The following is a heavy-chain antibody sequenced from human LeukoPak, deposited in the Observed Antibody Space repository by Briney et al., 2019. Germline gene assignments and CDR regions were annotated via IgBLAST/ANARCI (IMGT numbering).Heavy chain of an antibody. CDR3: AKDRGRRGDWYFDL. Sequence: GGSLRLSCAASGFTFSSYAMSWVRQAAGKGLEWVSAISASGGSTYYADSVKGRFTISRDNSKNTLYLQMNSLRAEDTAVYYCAKDRGRRGDWYFDLWGRGTLVTVSS. V-gene: IGHV3-23*01. CDR2: ISASGGST. CDR1: GFTFSSYA. D-gene: IGHD3-16*01. J-gene: IGHJ2*01.